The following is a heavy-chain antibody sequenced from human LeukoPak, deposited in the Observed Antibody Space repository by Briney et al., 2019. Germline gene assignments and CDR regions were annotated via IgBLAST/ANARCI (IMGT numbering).Heavy chain of an antibody. V-gene: IGHV4-59*08. Sequence: PSETLSFTCTVSGGSISSYYWSWIRQPPGKGLEWIGYIYYSGSTNYNPSLKSRVTISVDTSKNQFSLKLSSVTAADTAVYYCARQGAYSSSFGYWGQGTLVTVSS. CDR2: IYYSGST. CDR3: ARQGAYSSSFGY. D-gene: IGHD6-6*01. CDR1: GGSISSYY. J-gene: IGHJ4*02.